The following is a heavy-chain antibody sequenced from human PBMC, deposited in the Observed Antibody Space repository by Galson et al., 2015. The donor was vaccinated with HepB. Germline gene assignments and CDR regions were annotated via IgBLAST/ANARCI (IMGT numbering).Heavy chain of an antibody. CDR1: GFTFSSYS. J-gene: IGHJ6*03. Sequence: SLRLSCAASGFTFSSYSMNWVRQAPGKGLEWVSSISSSSSYIYYADSVKGRFTISRDNAKNSLYLQMNSLRAEETAVYYCARGEYSGWYYYMDVWGKGTTVTVSS. CDR2: ISSSSSYI. D-gene: IGHD2-15*01. V-gene: IGHV3-21*01. CDR3: ARGEYSGWYYYMDV.